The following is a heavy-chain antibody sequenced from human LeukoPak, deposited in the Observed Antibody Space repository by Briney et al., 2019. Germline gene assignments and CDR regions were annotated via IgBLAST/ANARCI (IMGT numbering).Heavy chain of an antibody. CDR1: SGSIRSYY. J-gene: IGHJ4*02. CDR2: IYTTGTT. D-gene: IGHD2-2*02. V-gene: IGHV4-4*07. CDR3: GRQGYTASHYFLDY. Sequence: SETLSLTCTVSSGSIRSYYWGWVRQPPGKGLEWIGRIYTTGTTQCNPSLKSRVTMSVDTSANQFSLNLRSVTAADTAVYYCGRQGYTASHYFLDYWSQGTLVAVS.